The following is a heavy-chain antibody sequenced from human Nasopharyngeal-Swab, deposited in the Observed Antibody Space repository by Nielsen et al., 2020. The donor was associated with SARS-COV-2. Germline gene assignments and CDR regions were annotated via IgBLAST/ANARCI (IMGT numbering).Heavy chain of an antibody. D-gene: IGHD3-22*01. J-gene: IGHJ6*03. CDR1: GYTFTTSD. V-gene: IGHV1-46*01. Sequence: ASVKVPCKASGYTFTTSDMHWVRQAPGQGLEWMGIINPSGGSTNYAQKFQGRVTMTRDTSTSTVYMELSSLRSEDTAVYYCARHSSLPMDVWGKGTTVTVSS. CDR2: INPSGGST. CDR3: ARHSSLPMDV.